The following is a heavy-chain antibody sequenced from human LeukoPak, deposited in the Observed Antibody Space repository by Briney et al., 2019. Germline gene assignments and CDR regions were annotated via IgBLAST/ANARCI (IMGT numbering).Heavy chain of an antibody. CDR2: ISSSGSTI. J-gene: IGHJ4*02. V-gene: IGHV3-48*03. Sequence: GGSLTLTFPSTGWIHRRCLMYEVGQAPGKGLEWVSYISSSGSTIYYADSVKGRFTISRDNAKNSLFLHIQILWAKDVYLYFCATFGYGGKFDYWGQGTLVTVSS. D-gene: IGHD4-23*01. CDR1: GWIHRRCL. CDR3: ATFGYGGKFDY.